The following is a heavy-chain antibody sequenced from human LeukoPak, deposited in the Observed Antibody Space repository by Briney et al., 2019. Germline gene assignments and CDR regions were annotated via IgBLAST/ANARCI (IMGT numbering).Heavy chain of an antibody. Sequence: PSETLSLTCTVSGGSISTYYWSWIRQPPGKGLEWIGYIYYSGSTNYNPSLKSRVTISVDTSKNQLSLKLTSVTAADTAVYYCARVSPIPAAGSSYYFAMDVWGQGTTVTVS. V-gene: IGHV4-59*12. J-gene: IGHJ6*02. CDR1: GGSISTYY. D-gene: IGHD6-13*01. CDR2: IYYSGST. CDR3: ARVSPIPAAGSSYYFAMDV.